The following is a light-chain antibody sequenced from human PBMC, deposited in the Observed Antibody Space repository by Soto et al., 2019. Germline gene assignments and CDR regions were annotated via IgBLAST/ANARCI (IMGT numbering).Light chain of an antibody. CDR1: SSDVGGYDF. V-gene: IGLV2-14*03. CDR3: SSYTTSSTYV. J-gene: IGLJ1*01. Sequence: QSALTQPASASGSPGQSITISCTGTSSDVGGYDFVSWYQQHPGKAPELMIYEVDNRPSGVSNRFSGSKSGNTASLTISGLQAEDEADYYCSSYTTSSTYVFGTGTKVTVL. CDR2: EVD.